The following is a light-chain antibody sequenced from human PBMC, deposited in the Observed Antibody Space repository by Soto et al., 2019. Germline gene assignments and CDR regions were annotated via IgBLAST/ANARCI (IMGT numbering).Light chain of an antibody. J-gene: IGKJ5*01. CDR1: QAVNTR. CDR3: QQRSNWPIT. CDR2: LTS. Sequence: EIVLTQSPATLSSFPGDRVTLSCRASQAVNTRLAWYQHKPGQAPRLLIYLTSNRATGIPARFSGSGSGTDFTLTISRLEPEDFAVYYCQQRSNWPITFGQGTRLEIK. V-gene: IGKV3D-11*01.